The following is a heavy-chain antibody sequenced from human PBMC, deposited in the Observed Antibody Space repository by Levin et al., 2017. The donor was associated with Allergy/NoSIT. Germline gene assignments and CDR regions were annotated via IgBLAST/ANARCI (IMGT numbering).Heavy chain of an antibody. J-gene: IGHJ4*02. Sequence: LSLTCAASGFPFHIYGMNWVRQAPGKGLEWVSHISSSGSPIYYADSVRGRFTMSRDNAKSSLYLQMNSLRAEDTALYYCATGTIDYWGQGTLVTVSS. CDR2: ISSSGSPI. CDR1: GFPFHIYG. V-gene: IGHV3-48*03. CDR3: ATGTIDY. D-gene: IGHD2-8*01.